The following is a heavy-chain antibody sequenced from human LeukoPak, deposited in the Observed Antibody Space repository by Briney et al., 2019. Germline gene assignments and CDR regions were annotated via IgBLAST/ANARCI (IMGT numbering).Heavy chain of an antibody. V-gene: IGHV4-59*01. CDR2: IYYSGST. Sequence: ETLSLTCTVSGGSISSYYWSWIRQPPGKGLEWIGYIYYSGSTNYNPSLKSRVTISVDTSKNQFSLKLSSVTAADTAVYYCARSVVMALYYFDYWGQGTLVTVSS. CDR1: GGSISSYY. J-gene: IGHJ4*02. CDR3: ARSVVMALYYFDY. D-gene: IGHD5-24*01.